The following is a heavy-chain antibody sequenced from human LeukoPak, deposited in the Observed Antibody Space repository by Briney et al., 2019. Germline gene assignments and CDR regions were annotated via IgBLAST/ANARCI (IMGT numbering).Heavy chain of an antibody. D-gene: IGHD6-6*01. J-gene: IGHJ6*02. V-gene: IGHV3-13*01. CDR1: GFTFSSYD. Sequence: GGSLRLSCAASGFTFSSYDIHWVRQATGKGLEWVSAIGTAGDTYYPGSVKGRFTISRENAKNSLYLQMNSLRAGDTAVYYCARGIAARPINYYGMDVWGQGTTVTVSS. CDR2: IGTAGDT. CDR3: ARGIAARPINYYGMDV.